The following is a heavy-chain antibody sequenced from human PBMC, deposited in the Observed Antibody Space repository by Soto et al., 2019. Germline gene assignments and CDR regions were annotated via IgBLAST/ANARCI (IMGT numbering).Heavy chain of an antibody. V-gene: IGHV1-18*01. D-gene: IGHD2-8*01. Sequence: ASVKGSGKTSCYPFTSNRLSWVRRAPGQGLEWMGWISPHNGNAKYAQKFQDRVTMTADTAASTVYMELRSLRSDDSAGFYCARDRRAWYALWGQGPLGTV. J-gene: IGHJ4*02. CDR2: ISPHNGNA. CDR1: CYPFTSNR. CDR3: ARDRRAWYAL.